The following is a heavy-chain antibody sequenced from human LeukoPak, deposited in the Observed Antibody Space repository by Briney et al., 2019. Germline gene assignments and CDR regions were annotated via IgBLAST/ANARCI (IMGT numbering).Heavy chain of an antibody. D-gene: IGHD5-18*01. J-gene: IGHJ4*02. CDR2: IYYSGST. CDR3: ARALPRRYSYGYGAFDY. V-gene: IGHV4-59*01. Sequence: SETLSLTCSVSGGSISSYYWSWIRQPPGKGLEWFGCIYYSGSTNYNPSLKSRVTISVDTSKNQFSLKLSSVTAADTGVYYCARALPRRYSYGYGAFDYWGQGTLVTVSS. CDR1: GGSISSYY.